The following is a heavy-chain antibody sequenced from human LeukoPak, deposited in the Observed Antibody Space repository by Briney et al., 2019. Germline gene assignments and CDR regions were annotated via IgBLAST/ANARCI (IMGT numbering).Heavy chain of an antibody. CDR2: IIPIFGTA. Sequence: SVKVSCKASGGTFSSYAIRWVRPAPGQGLEWMGGIIPIFGTANYAQKFQGRVTITADKSTSTAYMERSSLRSEDTAVYYCARDLDWASSSAFDNWGQGTMVTVSS. CDR3: ARDLDWASSSAFDN. CDR1: GGTFSSYA. D-gene: IGHD3-9*01. V-gene: IGHV1-69*06. J-gene: IGHJ3*02.